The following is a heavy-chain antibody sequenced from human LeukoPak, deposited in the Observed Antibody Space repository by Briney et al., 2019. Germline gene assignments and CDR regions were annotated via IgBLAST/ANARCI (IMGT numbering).Heavy chain of an antibody. CDR3: ASSFYYGDNFDY. V-gene: IGHV4-59*01. CDR2: IYYSGST. Sequence: PSETLSLTCTVSGGSISSYYWSWIRRPPGKGLEWIGYIYYSGSTNYNPSLKSRVTISVDTSKNQFSLKLSSVTAADTAVYYCASSFYYGDNFDYWGQGTLVTVSS. CDR1: GGSISSYY. D-gene: IGHD4-17*01. J-gene: IGHJ4*02.